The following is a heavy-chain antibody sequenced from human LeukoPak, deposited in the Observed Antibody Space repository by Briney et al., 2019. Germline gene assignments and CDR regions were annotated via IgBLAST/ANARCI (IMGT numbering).Heavy chain of an antibody. Sequence: ASVKVSCKASGYTFTGYYMHWVRQAPGQGLEWMGWINPNSGGTNYAQKFQGRVTMTRDTSISTAYMELSRLRSDDTAVYYCARRGSLLFEEYGSGSYLPPFDYWGQGTLVTVSS. CDR3: ARRGSLLFEEYGSGSYLPPFDY. CDR1: GYTFTGYY. CDR2: INPNSGGT. D-gene: IGHD3-10*01. V-gene: IGHV1-2*02. J-gene: IGHJ4*02.